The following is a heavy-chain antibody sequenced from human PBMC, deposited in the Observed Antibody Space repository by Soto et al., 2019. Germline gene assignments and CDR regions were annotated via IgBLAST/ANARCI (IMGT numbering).Heavy chain of an antibody. Sequence: EVQLVESGGGLVQPGRSLRLSCAASGFTFDDYAMHWVRQVPGKGLEWVSSISWHGDSKDYADSVKGRFTISRDNAKNFLYLQMNSLRAEDTALYYCAKGRAGLVRGVMSFWGQGILVTVSS. J-gene: IGHJ4*02. CDR3: AKGRAGLVRGVMSF. V-gene: IGHV3-9*01. CDR1: GFTFDDYA. D-gene: IGHD3-10*01. CDR2: ISWHGDSK.